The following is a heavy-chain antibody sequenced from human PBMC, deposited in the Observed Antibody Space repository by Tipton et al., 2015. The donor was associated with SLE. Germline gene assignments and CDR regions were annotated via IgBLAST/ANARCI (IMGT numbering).Heavy chain of an antibody. CDR3: ARVPAVYYYYMDV. Sequence: TLSLTCTVSGGSIRGSSYYWGWIRQPPGRGLEWIGSVYYNGNTHYNASLKSRVTISVDTSNNQFSLRLRSVTAADTAVYYCARVPAVYYYYMDVWGKGTTVTVSS. CDR1: GGSIRGSSYY. D-gene: IGHD2-2*01. J-gene: IGHJ6*03. V-gene: IGHV4-39*07. CDR2: VYYNGNT.